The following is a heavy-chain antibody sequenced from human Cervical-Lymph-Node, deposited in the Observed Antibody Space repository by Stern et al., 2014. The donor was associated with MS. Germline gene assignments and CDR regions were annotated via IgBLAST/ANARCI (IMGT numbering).Heavy chain of an antibody. J-gene: IGHJ3*02. CDR1: GGTFSSYA. V-gene: IGHV1-69*01. CDR2: IIPIFGTA. Sequence: QVQLVQSGAEVKKPGSSVKVSCKASGGTFSSYAISWVRQAPGQGLEWMVGIIPIFGTANYAQKFQGRVTITADESTSTAYMELSILRSKDTAVYYCATVFYDSRNYAFDIWGQGTMVTVSS. D-gene: IGHD3-22*01. CDR3: ATVFYDSRNYAFDI.